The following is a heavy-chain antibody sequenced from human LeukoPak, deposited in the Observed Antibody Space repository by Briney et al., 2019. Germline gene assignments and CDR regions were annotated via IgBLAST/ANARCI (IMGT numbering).Heavy chain of an antibody. CDR3: ARVRYGDYVVGD. CDR1: GYTFTGYY. V-gene: IGHV1-2*06. Sequence: ASVQVSCKASGYTFTGYYMHWVRQAPGQGLEWMGRINPNSGGTNYAQKFQGRVTMTRDTSISTAYMELSRLRSDDTAVYYCARVRYGDYVVGDWGQGTLVTVSS. D-gene: IGHD4-17*01. CDR2: INPNSGGT. J-gene: IGHJ4*02.